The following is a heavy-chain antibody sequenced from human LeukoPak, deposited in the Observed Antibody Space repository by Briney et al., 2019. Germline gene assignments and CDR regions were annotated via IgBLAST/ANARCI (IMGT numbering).Heavy chain of an antibody. CDR2: ISAYNGNT. D-gene: IGHD2-2*01. J-gene: IGHJ3*02. Sequence: ASVKVSCKASGYTFTSYGISWVRQAPGQGLEWMGWISAYNGNTNYAQKLQGRVTMTTDTSTSTAYMELRSLRSDDTAVYYCARVLYCSSTSCPDAFDIWGQGTMVTVSS. CDR3: ARVLYCSSTSCPDAFDI. CDR1: GYTFTSYG. V-gene: IGHV1-18*01.